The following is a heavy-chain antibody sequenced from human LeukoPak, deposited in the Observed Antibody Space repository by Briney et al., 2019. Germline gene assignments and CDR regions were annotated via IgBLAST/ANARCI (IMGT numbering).Heavy chain of an antibody. CDR1: GGSISSSNW. Sequence: SETLSLTCAVSGGSISSSNWWSWIRQPPGKGLEWIGEIYHSGSTNYNPSLKSRVTISVDKSKTQFSLKLSSVTAADTAVYYCARRITMVRGVIGWFDPWGQGTLVTVSS. CDR3: ARRITMVRGVIGWFDP. V-gene: IGHV4-4*02. D-gene: IGHD3-10*01. J-gene: IGHJ5*02. CDR2: IYHSGST.